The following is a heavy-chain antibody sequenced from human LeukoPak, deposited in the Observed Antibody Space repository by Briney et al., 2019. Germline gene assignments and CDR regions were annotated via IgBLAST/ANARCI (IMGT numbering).Heavy chain of an antibody. CDR2: ISSSGSTI. D-gene: IGHD2-2*01. J-gene: IGHJ4*02. CDR1: GFTFSDYY. CDR3: ARARGVVPALFY. Sequence: GGSLRLSCAASGFTFSDYYMSWIRQAPGKGLEWVSYISSSGSTIYYADSVKGRFTISRDNAKDSLYLQVNSLRAEDTAVYYCARARGVVPALFYWGQGTLVTVSS. V-gene: IGHV3-11*01.